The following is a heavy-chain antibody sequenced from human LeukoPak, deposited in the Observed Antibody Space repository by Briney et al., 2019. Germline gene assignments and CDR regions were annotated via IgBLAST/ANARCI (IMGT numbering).Heavy chain of an antibody. J-gene: IGHJ4*02. V-gene: IGHV3-23*01. CDR3: AKVGYGPSGIDY. CDR2: ISGSGGST. Sequence: GGTLRLSCAASGFTFSSYGMSWVRQAPGKGLEWVSAISGSGGSTYYADSVKGRFTISRDNSKNTLYLQMNSLRAEDTAVYYCAKVGYGPSGIDYWGQGTLVTVSS. D-gene: IGHD4-17*01. CDR1: GFTFSSYG.